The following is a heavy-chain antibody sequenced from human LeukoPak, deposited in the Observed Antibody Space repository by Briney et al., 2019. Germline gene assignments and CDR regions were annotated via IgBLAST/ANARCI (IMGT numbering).Heavy chain of an antibody. V-gene: IGHV1-3*01. D-gene: IGHD6-13*01. Sequence: GASVKVSCEASGYTFTSYAMHWVRQAPGQRLEWMGWINAGNGNTKYSQKSQGRVTITRDTSASTAYMELSSLRSEDTAVYYCARDRGAAGPRWYFDYWGQGTLVTVSS. CDR1: GYTFTSYA. J-gene: IGHJ4*02. CDR2: INAGNGNT. CDR3: ARDRGAAGPRWYFDY.